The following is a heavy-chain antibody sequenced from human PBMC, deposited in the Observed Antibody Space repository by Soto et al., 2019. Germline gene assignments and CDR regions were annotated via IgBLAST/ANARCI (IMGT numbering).Heavy chain of an antibody. V-gene: IGHV1-46*01. Sequence: GASVKVSCKASGYTFTSYYMHWVRQAPGQGLEWMGIINPSGGSTSYAQKFQGRVTMTRDTSTSTVYMELSSLRSEDTAVYYYARVGQAVTQDSSGYYVGVGLGYWGQGTLVTVSS. CDR1: GYTFTSYY. CDR2: INPSGGST. J-gene: IGHJ4*02. CDR3: ARVGQAVTQDSSGYYVGVGLGY. D-gene: IGHD3-22*01.